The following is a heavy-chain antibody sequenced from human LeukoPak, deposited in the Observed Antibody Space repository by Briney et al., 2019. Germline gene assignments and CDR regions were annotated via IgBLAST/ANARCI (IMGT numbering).Heavy chain of an antibody. CDR2: IRGNSERT. D-gene: IGHD6-19*01. V-gene: IGHV3-23*01. CDR1: GFSFSAYA. J-gene: IGHJ4*02. Sequence: AGGFLRLSCVASGFSFSAYAITWVRQAPGKGMEWVSAIRGNSERTYYADSVRGRFTISRDNSKDTSYLQISSLRVEDTAVYYCAREQSGTRGWYTVDYWGQGTLVAVSS. CDR3: AREQSGTRGWYTVDY.